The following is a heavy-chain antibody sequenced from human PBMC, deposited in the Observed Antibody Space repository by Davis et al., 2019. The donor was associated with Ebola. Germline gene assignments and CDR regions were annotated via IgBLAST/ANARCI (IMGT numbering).Heavy chain of an antibody. Sequence: SETLSLTCTVSSGSISTYYWNWIRQPPGKGLEWIGYVDFSGFTNYNPSLRSRVTISVDTSNNQFSLKLNSVTAADTAVYYCASTIAVAWESYLDNWGQGTLVTVSS. CDR1: SGSISTYY. CDR2: VDFSGFT. D-gene: IGHD6-19*01. CDR3: ASTIAVAWESYLDN. V-gene: IGHV4-59*01. J-gene: IGHJ4*02.